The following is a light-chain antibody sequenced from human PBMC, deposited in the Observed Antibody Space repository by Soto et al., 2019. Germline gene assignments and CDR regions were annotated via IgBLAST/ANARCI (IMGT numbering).Light chain of an antibody. CDR1: SSDVGSHNY. CDR2: EVN. V-gene: IGLV2-14*01. CDR3: SSYTSSTTLSI. J-gene: IGLJ2*01. Sequence: QSALTQPASVSGSPGQSITISCTGTSSDVGSHNYVSWYQQHPGKAPKLIIFEVNSRPSGVSNRFSGSKSGDTASLTISGLLAEDEADYYCSSYTSSTTLSIFGGGTKLTVL.